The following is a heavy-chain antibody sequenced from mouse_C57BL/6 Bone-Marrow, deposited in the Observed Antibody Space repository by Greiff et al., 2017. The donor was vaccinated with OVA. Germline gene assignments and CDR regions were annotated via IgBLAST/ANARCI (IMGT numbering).Heavy chain of an antibody. J-gene: IGHJ3*01. V-gene: IGHV1-80*01. D-gene: IGHD2-2*01. CDR1: GYAFSSYW. CDR3: ARPPGGYDEGFAD. CDR2: IYPGDGDT. Sequence: QVQLQQSGAELVKPGASVKISCKASGYAFSSYWMNWVKQRPGKGLEWIGQIYPGDGDTNYNGKFKGKATLTADKSSSTAYMQLSSLTSEDSAVYFCARPPGGYDEGFADWGQGTLVTVSA.